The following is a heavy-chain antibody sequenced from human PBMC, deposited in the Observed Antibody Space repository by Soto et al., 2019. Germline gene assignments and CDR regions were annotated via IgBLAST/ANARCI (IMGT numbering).Heavy chain of an antibody. Sequence: SETLSLTCTASGGSISSSSYYWGWIRQPPGKGLEWIGSIYYSGSTYYNPSLKSRVTISVDTSKNQFSLKLSSVTAADTAVYYCARQAYSSGWYYFDYWGQVTLVPVS. J-gene: IGHJ4*02. D-gene: IGHD6-19*01. CDR3: ARQAYSSGWYYFDY. CDR2: IYYSGST. V-gene: IGHV4-39*01. CDR1: GGSISSSSYY.